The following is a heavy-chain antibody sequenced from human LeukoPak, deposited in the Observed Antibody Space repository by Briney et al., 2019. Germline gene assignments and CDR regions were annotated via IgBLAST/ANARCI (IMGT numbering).Heavy chain of an antibody. CDR1: GFPLSTYA. Sequence: GGSLRLSSAASGFPLSTYAVRWVRQAPGKGLEWVAVISDDGSDQYYEVSVKGRFTVPRDNSKNKLYLQMNSLRVEDTGVYYCAKLGCSSTRCYINYWGQGTLVTVSS. V-gene: IGHV3-30*18. CDR2: ISDDGSDQ. CDR3: AKLGCSSTRCYINY. J-gene: IGHJ4*02. D-gene: IGHD2-2*01.